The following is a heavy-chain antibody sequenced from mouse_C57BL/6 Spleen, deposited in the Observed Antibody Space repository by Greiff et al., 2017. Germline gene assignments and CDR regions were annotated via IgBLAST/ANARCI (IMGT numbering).Heavy chain of an antibody. D-gene: IGHD1-1*01. CDR2: IDPSDSYT. Sequence: QVHVKQPGAELVMPGASVKLSCKASGYTFTSYWMHWVKQRPGQGLEWIGEIDPSDSYTNYNQKFKGKSTLTVDKSSSTAYMQLSSLTSEDSAVYYCARRITTVVYWYFDVWGTGTTVTVSS. J-gene: IGHJ1*03. CDR1: GYTFTSYW. CDR3: ARRITTVVYWYFDV. V-gene: IGHV1-69*01.